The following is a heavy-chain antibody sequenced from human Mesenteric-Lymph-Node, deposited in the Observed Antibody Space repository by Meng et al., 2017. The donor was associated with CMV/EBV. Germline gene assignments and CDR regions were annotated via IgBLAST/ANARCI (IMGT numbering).Heavy chain of an antibody. V-gene: IGHV3-69-1*02. CDR1: GFSISDHY. Sequence: ETLSLTCAASGFSISDHYMNWVRQAPGKGLEWVSSISSSSTIYYAGPVRGRFTISRDNAKQSLYLQMNSLRAEDTAVYFCARATLQSFEWITDDAFDVWGQGTMVTVSS. D-gene: IGHD3-3*01. J-gene: IGHJ3*01. CDR3: ARATLQSFEWITDDAFDV. CDR2: ISSSSTI.